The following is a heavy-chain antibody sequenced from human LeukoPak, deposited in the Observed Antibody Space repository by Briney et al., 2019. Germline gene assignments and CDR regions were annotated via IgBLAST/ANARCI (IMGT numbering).Heavy chain of an antibody. CDR3: TREVRSAWASFDP. V-gene: IGHV4-38-2*02. Sequence: SETLSLTCTVSGYSISSGYYWGWIRQPPGKGLEWIGSIYHSGSTYYNPSLKSRVTISVDTSKNQFSLKLSSVTAADTAVYYCTREVRSAWASFDPWGQGTLVIVSS. CDR1: GYSISSGYY. CDR2: IYHSGST. D-gene: IGHD1-26*01. J-gene: IGHJ5*02.